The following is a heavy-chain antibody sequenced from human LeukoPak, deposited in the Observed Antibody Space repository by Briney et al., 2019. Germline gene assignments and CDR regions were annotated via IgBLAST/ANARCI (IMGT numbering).Heavy chain of an antibody. CDR1: GFTFSNAW. Sequence: GGSLRLSCAASGFTFSNAWMSWVRQAPGKGLEWVGRIKSKTDGGTTDYAAPVKGRFTILRDDSKNTLYLQMNSLKTEDTAVYYCTACGGDCLVDYWGQGTLVTVSS. D-gene: IGHD2-21*02. J-gene: IGHJ4*02. CDR3: TACGGDCLVDY. V-gene: IGHV3-15*01. CDR2: IKSKTDGGTT.